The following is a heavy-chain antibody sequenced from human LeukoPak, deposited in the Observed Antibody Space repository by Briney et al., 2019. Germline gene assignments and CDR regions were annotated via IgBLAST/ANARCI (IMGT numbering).Heavy chain of an antibody. Sequence: PSETLSLTCTVSGGSISSYYWSWIRQPPGKGLEWIGYIYYSGSTNYNPSLKSRVTISVDTSKNQFSLKLSSVTAADTAVYYCARSPGGYSYGYYFDYWGQGTLVTVSS. CDR2: IYYSGST. J-gene: IGHJ4*02. CDR3: ARSPGGYSYGYYFDY. V-gene: IGHV4-59*01. D-gene: IGHD5-18*01. CDR1: GGSISSYY.